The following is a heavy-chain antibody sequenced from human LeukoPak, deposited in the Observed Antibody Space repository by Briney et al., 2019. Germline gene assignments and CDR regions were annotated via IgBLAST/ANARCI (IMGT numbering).Heavy chain of an antibody. Sequence: GGSLRLSCAASGFTFSSYEMNWVRQPPGKGLEWVSYISSSGSTIFYADSVKGRFTISRDNAKNSLYLQMNSLRAEDTAVYYCARLYSSSSGLRASDYWGQGTLVTVSS. CDR2: ISSSGSTI. V-gene: IGHV3-48*03. D-gene: IGHD6-6*01. J-gene: IGHJ4*02. CDR3: ARLYSSSSGLRASDY. CDR1: GFTFSSYE.